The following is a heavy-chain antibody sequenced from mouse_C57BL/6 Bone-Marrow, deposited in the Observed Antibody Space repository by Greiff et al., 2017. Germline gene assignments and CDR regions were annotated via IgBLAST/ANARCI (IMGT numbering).Heavy chain of an antibody. CDR2: INPYNGGT. V-gene: IGHV1-19*01. CDR1: GYTFTDYY. J-gene: IGHJ4*01. CDR3: AREGNDYDDAMDY. Sequence: EVQLQQSGPVLVKPGASVTMSCKASGYTFTDYYMNWVKQSHGKSLEWIGVINPYNGGTSYNQKFKGKATLTVDKSSSTAYMELNSLTSEDSAVYYCAREGNDYDDAMDYWGQGTSVTVSS. D-gene: IGHD2-4*01.